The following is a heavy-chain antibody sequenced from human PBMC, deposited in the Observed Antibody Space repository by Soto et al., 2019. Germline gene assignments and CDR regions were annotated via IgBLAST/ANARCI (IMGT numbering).Heavy chain of an antibody. V-gene: IGHV1-69*13. CDR1: GGTFSSYA. D-gene: IGHD6-13*01. Sequence: ASVKVSCKASGGTFSSYAISWVRQAPGQGLEWMGGIIPIFGTANYAQKFQGRVTITADESTSTAYMELSSLRSEDTAVYYCARVNGYSSPYYYYYYGMDVWGQGTTVTVSS. CDR2: IIPIFGTA. CDR3: ARVNGYSSPYYYYYYGMDV. J-gene: IGHJ6*02.